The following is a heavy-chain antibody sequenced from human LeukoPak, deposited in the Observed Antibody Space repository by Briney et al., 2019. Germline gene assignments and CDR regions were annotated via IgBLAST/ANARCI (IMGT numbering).Heavy chain of an antibody. V-gene: IGHV1-69*05. CDR2: IIPIFGTA. CDR3: ARDRLGDSSGYYSRWFDP. D-gene: IGHD3-22*01. Sequence: SVKVSCKASGGTFSSYAISWVRQAPGQGLEWMGGIIPIFGTANYAQKFQGRVTITTDESTSTAYMELSSLRSEDTAVYYCARDRLGDSSGYYSRWFDPRGQGTLVTVSS. J-gene: IGHJ5*02. CDR1: GGTFSSYA.